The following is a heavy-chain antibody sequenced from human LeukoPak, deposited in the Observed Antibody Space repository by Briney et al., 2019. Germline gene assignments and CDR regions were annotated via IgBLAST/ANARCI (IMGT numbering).Heavy chain of an antibody. CDR3: AREGRVSGYDFDC. V-gene: IGHV3-7*01. Sequence: GGSLRLSCEASGFTFNKYWMTWVRQAPGKGPEWVANINQDGNEVHYVDSVKGRFTISRDNAKNTLYLQMNSLRVEDTAVYYCAREGRVSGYDFDCWGQGTLVTVSS. CDR2: INQDGNEV. J-gene: IGHJ4*02. D-gene: IGHD5-12*01. CDR1: GFTFNKYW.